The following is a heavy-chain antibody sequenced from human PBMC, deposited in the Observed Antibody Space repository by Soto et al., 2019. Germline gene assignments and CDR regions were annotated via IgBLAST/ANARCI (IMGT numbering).Heavy chain of an antibody. CDR1: GFTFTRYS. Sequence: TGGSLRLSCAASGFTFTRYSMNWVRQAPGKGLEWVSSISSTTNYIYYGDSMKGRFTISRDNAKNSLYLEMDSLRAEDTAVYYCARESEDLTSNFDYWGQGTLVTVSS. CDR2: ISSTTNYI. CDR3: ARESEDLTSNFDY. V-gene: IGHV3-21*06. J-gene: IGHJ4*02.